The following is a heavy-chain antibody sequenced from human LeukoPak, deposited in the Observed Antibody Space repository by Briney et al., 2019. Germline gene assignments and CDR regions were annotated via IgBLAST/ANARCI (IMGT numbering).Heavy chain of an antibody. CDR1: GFTFSSYG. CDR2: ISYDGSNK. D-gene: IGHD2-2*01. CDR3: AKDQGYEEAMTRGYFDY. Sequence: GRSLRLSRAASGFTFSSYGMHWVRQAPGKGLEWVADISYDGSNKYYADSVKGRFIISRDNSKNTLYLQMNSLRAEDTAVYYCAKDQGYEEAMTRGYFDYWGQGTLVTVSS. V-gene: IGHV3-30*18. J-gene: IGHJ4*02.